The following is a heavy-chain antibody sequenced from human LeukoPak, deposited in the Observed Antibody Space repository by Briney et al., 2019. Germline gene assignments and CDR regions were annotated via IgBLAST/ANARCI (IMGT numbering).Heavy chain of an antibody. V-gene: IGHV3-23*01. CDR2: ISGSGGST. J-gene: IGHJ4*02. D-gene: IGHD2-15*01. CDR3: ARDRYCSGSYCADY. CDR1: GFTFSSYA. Sequence: GGSLRLSCAASGFTFSSYAMSWVRQAPGKGLEWVSAISGSGGSTYYADSVKGRFTISRDNSKNTLYLQMNSLRAEDTAMYYCARDRYCSGSYCADYWGQGTLVTVSS.